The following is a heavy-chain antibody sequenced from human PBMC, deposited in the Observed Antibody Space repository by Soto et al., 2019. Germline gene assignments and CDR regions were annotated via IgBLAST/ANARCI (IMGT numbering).Heavy chain of an antibody. V-gene: IGHV3-23*01. CDR3: AKGYSDSSWSHLDF. D-gene: IGHD6-13*01. Sequence: GGSLRLSCVISGFTFSSYAMTWVRQAPGKGLEWVSTLNGRATEKYHADSVRGRFTISRDNSKSTLYLQMNSLRAEDSAIYYCAKGYSDSSWSHLDFWGQGTLVTVSS. J-gene: IGHJ4*02. CDR2: LNGRATEK. CDR1: GFTFSSYA.